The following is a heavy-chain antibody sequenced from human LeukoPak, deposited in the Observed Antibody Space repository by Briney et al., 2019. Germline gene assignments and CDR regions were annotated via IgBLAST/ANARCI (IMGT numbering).Heavy chain of an antibody. CDR2: ISGRGSST. V-gene: IGHV3-23*01. D-gene: IGHD3-3*01. Sequence: PGGSLRLSCAASGFTFSSYAMSWVRQAPGKGLEWVSVISGRGSSTFYADSVKGRFTISRDNSKNTLYLQMNSLRAEDTAVYYCAKESPLVFRFLEWLSAPFDYWGQGTLVTVSS. CDR3: AKESPLVFRFLEWLSAPFDY. CDR1: GFTFSSYA. J-gene: IGHJ4*02.